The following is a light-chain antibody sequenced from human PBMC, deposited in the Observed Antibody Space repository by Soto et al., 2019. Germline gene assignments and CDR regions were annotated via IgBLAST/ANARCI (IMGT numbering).Light chain of an antibody. CDR1: SSDVGGYNY. CDR3: SSYTSSRTTV. V-gene: IGLV2-14*01. CDR2: DVS. J-gene: IGLJ1*01. Sequence: LTQPASVSGSPGQSITISCTGTSSDVGGYNYVSWYQQHPGKAPKLMIYDVSNRPSGVSNRFSGSKSGNTASLTISGLQAEDEADYYCSSYTSSRTTVFGTGTKITVL.